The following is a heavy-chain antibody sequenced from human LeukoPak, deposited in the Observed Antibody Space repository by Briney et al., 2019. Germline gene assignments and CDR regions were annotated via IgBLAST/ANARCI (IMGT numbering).Heavy chain of an antibody. CDR1: GFTFSSYS. V-gene: IGHV3-48*04. Sequence: GGSLRLSCAASGFTFSSYSMNWVRQAPGKGLEWVSYISSSSSTIYYADSVKGRFTISRDNAKNSLYLQMNSLRAEDTAVYYCARSITMVRGASGNFDYWGQGTLVTVSS. D-gene: IGHD3-10*01. J-gene: IGHJ4*02. CDR3: ARSITMVRGASGNFDY. CDR2: ISSSSSTI.